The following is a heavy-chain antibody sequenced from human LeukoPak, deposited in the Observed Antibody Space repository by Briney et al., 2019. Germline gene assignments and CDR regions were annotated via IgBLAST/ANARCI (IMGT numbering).Heavy chain of an antibody. CDR2: IYTSGST. Sequence: SETLSLTCTVSGGSISSYYWSWIRQPAGKGLELIGRIYTSGSTNYNPSLKSRVTMSVDTSKNQFSLKLSSVTAADTAVYYCARDTPCSGGSCYLVPWFDPWGQGTLVTVSS. V-gene: IGHV4-4*07. J-gene: IGHJ5*02. CDR1: GGSISSYY. D-gene: IGHD2-15*01. CDR3: ARDTPCSGGSCYLVPWFDP.